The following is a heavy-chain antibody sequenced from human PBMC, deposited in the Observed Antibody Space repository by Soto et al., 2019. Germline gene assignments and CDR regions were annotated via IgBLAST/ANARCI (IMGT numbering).Heavy chain of an antibody. V-gene: IGHV4-34*01. CDR2: INHSGST. J-gene: IGHJ6*02. D-gene: IGHD6-19*01. Sequence: LSLTCAVYGGSFIGYYWGWIRQAPGKWLECIGEINHSGSTNYNPSLKSRVTISVDTSKNQFSLKLRSVTAADTAVYYCARVRGSSGWYGGYYYYGMDVWGQGTTVTVSS. CDR1: GGSFIGYY. CDR3: ARVRGSSGWYGGYYYYGMDV.